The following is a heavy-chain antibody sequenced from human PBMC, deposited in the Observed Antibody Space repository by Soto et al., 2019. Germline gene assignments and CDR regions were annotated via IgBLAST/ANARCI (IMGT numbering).Heavy chain of an antibody. D-gene: IGHD3-10*01. CDR1: GYTVNNNY. CDR2: IYSSGST. J-gene: IGHJ6*02. CDR3: ARARVGYGMDV. Sequence: EVQLVESGGGLIQPGGSLRLSCVASGYTVNNNYMSWVRQAPGKGLEWVSVIYSSGSTYYADSVQGRFTISRDNSKNTVYLQMDNLRVEDTAGYFCARARVGYGMDVWGRGTTVAASS. V-gene: IGHV3-53*01.